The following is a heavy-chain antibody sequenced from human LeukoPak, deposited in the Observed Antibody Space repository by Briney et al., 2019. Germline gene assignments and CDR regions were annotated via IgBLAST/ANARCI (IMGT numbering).Heavy chain of an antibody. CDR2: INTNNGNT. CDR3: ARETPSRYFDY. V-gene: IGHV1-18*01. J-gene: IGHJ4*02. Sequence: ASVKVSCKTSGYTFANYGISWVRQAPGQGLEWMGWINTNNGNTNYAQILQGRVTMTTDASTSTAYMELRSLRSDDTAVYYCARETPSRYFDYWGQGALVTVSS. CDR1: GYTFANYG. D-gene: IGHD4-23*01.